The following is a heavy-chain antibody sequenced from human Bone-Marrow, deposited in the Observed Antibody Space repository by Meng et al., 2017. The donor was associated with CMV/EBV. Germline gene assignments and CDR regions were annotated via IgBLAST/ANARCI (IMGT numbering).Heavy chain of an antibody. CDR2: IYYTGST. Sequence: SETLSLTCTVSGGSISSIDYYWSWIRQPPGQVLEWIGNIYYTGSTYYNPSLRSRLTMSVDTSKNQFSLKLSSVTAADTAVYYCARQVPILVGAPSYYYYYGMDVWGQGTTVTVSS. D-gene: IGHD1-26*01. V-gene: IGHV4-30-4*02. CDR3: ARQVPILVGAPSYYYYYGMDV. CDR1: GGSISSIDYY. J-gene: IGHJ6*02.